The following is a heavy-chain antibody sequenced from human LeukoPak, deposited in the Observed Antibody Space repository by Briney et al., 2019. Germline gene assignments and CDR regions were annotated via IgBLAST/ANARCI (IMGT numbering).Heavy chain of an antibody. Sequence: SVKVSCKASGGTFSSYAISWVRQAPGQGLEWMGRIIPILGIANYAQKFQGRVTITADKSTSTAYMELSSLRSEDTAVCYCARGVRSGAFDIWGQGTMVTVSS. V-gene: IGHV1-69*04. CDR3: ARGVRSGAFDI. CDR2: IIPILGIA. J-gene: IGHJ3*02. D-gene: IGHD1-1*01. CDR1: GGTFSSYA.